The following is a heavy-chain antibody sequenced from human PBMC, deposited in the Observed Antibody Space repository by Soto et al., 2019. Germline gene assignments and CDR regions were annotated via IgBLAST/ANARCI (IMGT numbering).Heavy chain of an antibody. Sequence: EVQLLESGGGLVQPGESLRLSSAASGFIFNNYAMSWVRQAPGKGLEWVSSISGSGGSTYYADSVKGRFTISRDNSKNTLYLQMNSLRAEDTAIYYCAKGELGTDYWGQGTLVTVSS. V-gene: IGHV3-23*01. CDR3: AKGELGTDY. D-gene: IGHD1-7*01. CDR1: GFIFNNYA. J-gene: IGHJ4*02. CDR2: ISGSGGST.